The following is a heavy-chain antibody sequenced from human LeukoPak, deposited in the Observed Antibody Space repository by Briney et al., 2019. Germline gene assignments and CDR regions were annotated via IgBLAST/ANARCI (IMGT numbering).Heavy chain of an antibody. V-gene: IGHV4-30-4*01. CDR3: AVRGYRGYDFFDF. J-gene: IGHJ4*02. CDR1: GGPISSSDYY. D-gene: IGHD5-12*01. Sequence: PSETLSLTCTVSGGPISSSDYYWSWIRQPPGKGLEWIGYIYYSGGTFYNPSLKSRVTISVDTSKNQFSLKLSSVTAADTAVYYCAVRGYRGYDFFDFWGQGTLVTVSS. CDR2: IYYSGGT.